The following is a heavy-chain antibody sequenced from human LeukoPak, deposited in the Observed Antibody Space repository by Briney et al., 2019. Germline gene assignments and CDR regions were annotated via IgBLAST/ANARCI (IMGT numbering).Heavy chain of an antibody. Sequence: NPSETLSLTCTVSGGSISSISYYWGWLRQPPGKGLEWIGSIYYSGSTYYNPSLKCRVTISVDTSKNQFYLTLSSLTAADTAADYCASMVRGRYPDYWGQGTLVTVSS. D-gene: IGHD3-10*01. CDR2: IYYSGST. V-gene: IGHV4-39*01. CDR3: ASMVRGRYPDY. CDR1: GGSISSISYY. J-gene: IGHJ4*02.